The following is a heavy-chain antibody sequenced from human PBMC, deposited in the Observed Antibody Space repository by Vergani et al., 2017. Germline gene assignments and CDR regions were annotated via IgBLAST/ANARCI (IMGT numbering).Heavy chain of an antibody. CDR2: ISGSGGST. D-gene: IGHD1-26*01. J-gene: IGHJ5*02. V-gene: IGHV3-23*01. CDR3: AKDPQFSMSWEGWFDP. Sequence: EVQLLESGGGLVQPGGSLRLSCAASGFTFSSYAMSWVRQAPGKGLEWVSAISGSGGSTYYADSVKGRFTISRDNSKNTLYLQMNSLRAEDTAVYYCAKDPQFSMSWEGWFDPWGQGTLVTVSS. CDR1: GFTFSSYA.